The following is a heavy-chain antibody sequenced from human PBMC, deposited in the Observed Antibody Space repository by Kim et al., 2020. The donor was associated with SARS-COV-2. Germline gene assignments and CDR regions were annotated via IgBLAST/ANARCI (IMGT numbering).Heavy chain of an antibody. J-gene: IGHJ4*02. CDR3: AKDGEGGGGWGYFDY. V-gene: IGHV3-9*01. Sequence: GGSLRLSCAASGFTFDDYAMHWVRQAPGKGLEWVSGISWNSGSIGYADSVKGRFTISRDNAKNSLYLQMNSLRAEDTALYYCAKDGEGGGGWGYFDYWGQGTLVTVSS. CDR1: GFTFDDYA. D-gene: IGHD6-19*01. CDR2: ISWNSGSI.